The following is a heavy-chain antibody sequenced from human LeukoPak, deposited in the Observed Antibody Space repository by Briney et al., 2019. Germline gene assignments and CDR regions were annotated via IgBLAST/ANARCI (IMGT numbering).Heavy chain of an antibody. CDR3: ARDSRATNFDY. CDR1: GFTFSSYS. Sequence: GGSLRLSCAASGFTFSSYSMNWVRQAPGKGLEWVSSISSSSSYIYYADSVKGRFTISRDNAKNSLYLQMNGLRAEDTAVYYCARDSRATNFDYWGQGTLVTVSS. V-gene: IGHV3-21*01. J-gene: IGHJ4*02. D-gene: IGHD5-24*01. CDR2: ISSSSSYI.